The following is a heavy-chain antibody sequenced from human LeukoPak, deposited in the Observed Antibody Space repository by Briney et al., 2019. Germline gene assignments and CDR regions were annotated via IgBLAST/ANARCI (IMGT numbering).Heavy chain of an antibody. V-gene: IGHV4-34*01. CDR2: INHSGST. D-gene: IGHD6-19*01. CDR1: GGSFSGYY. CDR3: ARAGGWSHLVDY. Sequence: SETLSLTCAVYGGSFSGYYWSWIRQPPGKGLEWIGEINHSGSTNYNPSLKSRVTISVDTSKNQFSPKLSSVTAADTTVYYCARAGGWSHLVDYWGQGTLVTVSS. J-gene: IGHJ4*02.